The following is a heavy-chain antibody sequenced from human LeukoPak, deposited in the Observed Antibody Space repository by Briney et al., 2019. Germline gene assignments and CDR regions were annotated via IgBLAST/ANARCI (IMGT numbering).Heavy chain of an antibody. V-gene: IGHV4-34*01. J-gene: IGHJ4*02. Sequence: PSETLSLTCAVYGGSFSGYYWTWIRQSPGRGLEWIGEVHYSGSATYNPSLKSRVTISVDTSINQFSLKMNSVTAADTAVYYCARYLRESGTYILDYWGQGTLVTVSS. D-gene: IGHD2/OR15-2a*01. CDR2: VHYSGSA. CDR1: GGSFSGYY. CDR3: ARYLRESGTYILDY.